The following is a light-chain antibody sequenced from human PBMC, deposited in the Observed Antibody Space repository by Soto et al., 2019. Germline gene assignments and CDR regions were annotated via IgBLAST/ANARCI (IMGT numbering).Light chain of an antibody. CDR1: QSISSY. V-gene: IGKV1-39*01. CDR2: AAS. J-gene: IGKJ1*01. Sequence: DIQMTQSPSSLSASVGDRVTITCRASQSISSYLNWYQQKPGEAPKLLIYAASSLQSGVPSRFSGSGSGTDFTLTISSLQPEDFATYYCQQSYSTPGTFGQGTKVDI. CDR3: QQSYSTPGT.